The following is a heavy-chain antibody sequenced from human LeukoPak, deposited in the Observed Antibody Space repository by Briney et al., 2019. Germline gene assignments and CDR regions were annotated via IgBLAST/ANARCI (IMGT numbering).Heavy chain of an antibody. Sequence: GASVKVSCKASGYTFTSYGISWVRQAPGQGLEWMGWISAYNGNTNYAQKVQGRVTMTIDTSTTTGYMELRSLRSDDTAVYYCARLVDDDSGAYWFYFDSWGQGTLVTVSS. CDR3: ARLVDDDSGAYWFYFDS. J-gene: IGHJ4*02. V-gene: IGHV1-18*01. CDR1: GYTFTSYG. D-gene: IGHD3-22*01. CDR2: ISAYNGNT.